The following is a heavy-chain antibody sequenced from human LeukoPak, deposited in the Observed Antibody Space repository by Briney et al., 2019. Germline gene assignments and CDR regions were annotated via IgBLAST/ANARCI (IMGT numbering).Heavy chain of an antibody. CDR3: ASDTTVTKAYSFNY. D-gene: IGHD4-11*01. CDR1: GDTFTSHY. V-gene: IGHV1-46*01. Sequence: ASVKVSCKASGDTFTSHYMHWVRQAPGQGLEWMGIINPSGGSTRYAQKFQGRVTMTGDTSTSTVYMELSSLRSEDTAVYYCASDTTVTKAYSFNYGAKETLVT. CDR2: INPSGGST. J-gene: IGHJ4*02.